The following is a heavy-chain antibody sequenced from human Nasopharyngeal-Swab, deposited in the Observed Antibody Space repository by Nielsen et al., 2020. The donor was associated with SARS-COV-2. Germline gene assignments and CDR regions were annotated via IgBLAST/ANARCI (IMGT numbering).Heavy chain of an antibody. D-gene: IGHD2-15*01. Sequence: WIRQPPGKGLEWVSSISSSSSYIYYADSVKGRFTISRDNAKNSLYLQMNSLGAEDTAVYYCARDCSGGSCYSVVDDAFDIWGQGTMVTVSS. V-gene: IGHV3-21*01. CDR2: ISSSSSYI. CDR3: ARDCSGGSCYSVVDDAFDI. J-gene: IGHJ3*02.